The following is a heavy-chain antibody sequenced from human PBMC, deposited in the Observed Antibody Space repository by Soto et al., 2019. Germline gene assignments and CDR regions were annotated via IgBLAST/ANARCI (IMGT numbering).Heavy chain of an antibody. CDR3: ARESRTSYYDFWSGYYTSYYCYYMDV. CDR1: GYTFTSYA. D-gene: IGHD3-3*01. CDR2: INAGNGNT. V-gene: IGHV1-3*01. J-gene: IGHJ6*03. Sequence: GASVKVSCKASGYTFTSYAMHWVRQAPGQRLEWMGWINAGNGNTKYSQKFQGRVTITRDTSASTAYMELSSLRSEDTAVYYCARESRTSYYDFWSGYYTSYYCYYMDVWGKGTTVTVSS.